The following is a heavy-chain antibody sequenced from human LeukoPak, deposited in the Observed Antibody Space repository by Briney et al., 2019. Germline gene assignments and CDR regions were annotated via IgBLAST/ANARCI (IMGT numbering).Heavy chain of an antibody. CDR1: GFTFSSYW. J-gene: IGHJ3*02. CDR2: INSDGSST. D-gene: IGHD6-13*01. Sequence: GGSLRLSCAASGFTFSSYWMHWVRQAPGKGLVWVSRINSDGSSTSHADPVKGRFTISRDNAKNTLYLQMNSLRAEDTAVYYCARRGIAGAFDIWGQGTMVTVSS. V-gene: IGHV3-74*01. CDR3: ARRGIAGAFDI.